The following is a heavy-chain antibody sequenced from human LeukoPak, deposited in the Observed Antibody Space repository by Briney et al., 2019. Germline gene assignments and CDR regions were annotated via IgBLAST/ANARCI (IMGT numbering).Heavy chain of an antibody. CDR1: GFTFSSYW. V-gene: IGHV3-7*03. Sequence: PGGSLRLSCAASGFTFSSYWMSWVRQAPGKGLEWVANIKQDGSEKYYVDSVKGRFTISRDNAKNSLYLQMKSLRAEDTAVYYCARGLRFLEWTYAFDIWGQGSMVTVSS. D-gene: IGHD3-3*01. CDR2: IKQDGSEK. J-gene: IGHJ3*02. CDR3: ARGLRFLEWTYAFDI.